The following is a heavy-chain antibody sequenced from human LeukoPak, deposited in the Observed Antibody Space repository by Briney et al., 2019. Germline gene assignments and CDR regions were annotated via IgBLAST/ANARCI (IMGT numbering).Heavy chain of an antibody. Sequence: GGSLRLSCAASGLTLSSYAMSWVRQAHGKGLEWVSAISGSGGSTYYADSVKGRFTISRDNSKNTLYLQMNSLRAEDTAVYSCAKGQVGATRKGWFDPWGQGTLVTVSS. D-gene: IGHD1-26*01. V-gene: IGHV3-23*01. CDR2: ISGSGGST. CDR3: AKGQVGATRKGWFDP. J-gene: IGHJ5*02. CDR1: GLTLSSYA.